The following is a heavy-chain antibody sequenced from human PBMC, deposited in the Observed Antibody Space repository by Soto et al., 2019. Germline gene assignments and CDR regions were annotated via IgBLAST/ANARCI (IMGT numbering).Heavy chain of an antibody. V-gene: IGHV1-18*01. CDR3: ASDPPPPRE. CDR2: ISAYNGNT. J-gene: IGHJ4*02. CDR1: GYTFTSYG. Sequence: QVQLVQSGAEVKKPGASVKVSCKASGYTFTSYGISWVRQAPGQGLEWMGWISAYNGNTNYAQKLQGRVTMTTDTSASTAYRDLRSVRSDDTAVNYCASDPPPPREGGQGPLVPVSS.